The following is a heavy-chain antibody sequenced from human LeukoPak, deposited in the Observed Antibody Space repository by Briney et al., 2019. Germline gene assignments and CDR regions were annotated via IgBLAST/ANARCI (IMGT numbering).Heavy chain of an antibody. D-gene: IGHD2/OR15-2a*01. CDR1: GYSVSSNSAT. J-gene: IGHJ4*02. Sequence: SQTFSLTCASSGYSVSSNSATWNWIRQSPSRGLEWLGRTYYRSKWYNVYAVSVESRITINPDTSKNQFSLHLNSVTPEDTGLYYCARQGSFLDYWGRGSLVTVSS. CDR3: ARQGSFLDY. V-gene: IGHV6-1*01. CDR2: TYYRSKWYN.